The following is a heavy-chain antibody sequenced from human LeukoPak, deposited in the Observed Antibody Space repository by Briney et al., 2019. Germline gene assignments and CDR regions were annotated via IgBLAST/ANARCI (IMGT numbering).Heavy chain of an antibody. V-gene: IGHV1-2*04. CDR3: ATSTDSTYYSDTSGYYYVDY. D-gene: IGHD3-22*01. CDR1: GYTFTGYY. J-gene: IGHJ4*02. CDR2: INPNNGAT. Sequence: GASVKVSCKASGYTFTGYYIHWVRQAPGQGLEWMGRINPNNGATNCAQKFQGWVTMTRDTSISTAYMQLSSLRSDDTAVYYCATSTDSTYYSDTSGYYYVDYWGQGTLVTVSS.